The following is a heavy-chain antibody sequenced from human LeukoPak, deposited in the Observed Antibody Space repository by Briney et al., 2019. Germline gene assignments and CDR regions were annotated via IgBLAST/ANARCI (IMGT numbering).Heavy chain of an antibody. V-gene: IGHV3-7*01. Sequence: GGSLRLSCTTSGFTLSNYKMKWVRHAPGKGMEWVANIEEDGNKKNYVDSVKRRFTISRDNVENSIYLQMNSLRADDTAVYYCARGRGIALWGQGTLVTVSS. J-gene: IGHJ4*02. CDR3: ARGRGIAL. CDR1: GFTLSNYK. CDR2: IEEDGNKK. D-gene: IGHD6-13*01.